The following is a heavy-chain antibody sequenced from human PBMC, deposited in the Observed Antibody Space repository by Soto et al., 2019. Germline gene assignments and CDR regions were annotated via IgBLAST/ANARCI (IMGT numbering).Heavy chain of an antibody. CDR1: GYAFTGYY. CDR2: INPNSGGT. J-gene: IGHJ6*02. Sequence: ASVKVSCKASGYAFTGYYMHWVRQAPGQGLEWMGWINPNSGGTNYAQKFQGWVTMTRDTSISTAYMELSRLRSDDTAVYYCARGNAATPKDYYYYGMDVWGQGTTVTVSS. V-gene: IGHV1-2*04. D-gene: IGHD2-15*01. CDR3: ARGNAATPKDYYYYGMDV.